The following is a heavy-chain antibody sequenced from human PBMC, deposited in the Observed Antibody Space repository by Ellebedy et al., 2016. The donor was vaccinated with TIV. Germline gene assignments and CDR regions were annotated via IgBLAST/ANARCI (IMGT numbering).Heavy chain of an antibody. CDR1: GLTFTRNW. D-gene: IGHD6-19*01. V-gene: IGHV3-7*01. Sequence: GESLKISCEASGLTFTRNWMNWVRQAPGKGLEWVANIKQDGSERNYVDSVRGRFSISRDNAKKSLYLEMNSLRDDDTAVYYCVAGIGWLFDYWGQGTTVTVSS. J-gene: IGHJ4*03. CDR2: IKQDGSER. CDR3: VAGIGWLFDY.